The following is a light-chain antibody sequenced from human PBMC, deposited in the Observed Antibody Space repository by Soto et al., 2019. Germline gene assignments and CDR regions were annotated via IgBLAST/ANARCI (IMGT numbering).Light chain of an antibody. CDR2: GAS. J-gene: IGKJ5*01. Sequence: EIVLKMSLGTLSLSPGERATLSCRASQSVSSSYLAWYQQKPGQASRLLIYGASSRATGIPDRFSGSGSGTDFTLTISRLEPEDFAMYYCQQYGSSPPITFGQGGRLETK. V-gene: IGKV3-20*01. CDR1: QSVSSSY. CDR3: QQYGSSPPIT.